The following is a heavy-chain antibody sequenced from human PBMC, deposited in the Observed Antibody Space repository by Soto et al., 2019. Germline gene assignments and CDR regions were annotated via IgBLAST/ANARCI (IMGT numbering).Heavy chain of an antibody. V-gene: IGHV4-34*01. CDR2: INHSGST. CDR1: GGSFSGYY. D-gene: IGHD6-6*01. Sequence: ASETLSLTCAVYGGSFSGYYWSWIRQPPGKGLEWIGEINHSGSTNYNPSLKSRVTISVDTSKNQFSLKLSSVTAADTAVYYCARAQTIAARLFDYWGQGTLVTVSS. CDR3: ARAQTIAARLFDY. J-gene: IGHJ4*02.